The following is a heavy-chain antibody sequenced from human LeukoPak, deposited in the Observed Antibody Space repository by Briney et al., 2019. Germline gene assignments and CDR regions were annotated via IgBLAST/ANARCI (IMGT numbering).Heavy chain of an antibody. CDR1: GGSISSGGYY. J-gene: IGHJ5*02. CDR2: IYYSGST. D-gene: IGHD6-19*01. CDR3: ARLAVAGIRRFDP. V-gene: IGHV4-31*03. Sequence: PSETLSLTCTVSGGSISSGGYYWSWIRQHPGKGLEWIGYIYYSGSTYYNPSLKSRVTISVDTSKNQFSLKLSSVTAADTAVYYCARLAVAGIRRFDPWGQGTLVTVSS.